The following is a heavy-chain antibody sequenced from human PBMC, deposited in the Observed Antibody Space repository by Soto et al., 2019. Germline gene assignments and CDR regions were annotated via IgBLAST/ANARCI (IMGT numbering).Heavy chain of an antibody. CDR2: ISSSSSNK. J-gene: IGHJ6*02. V-gene: IGHV3-48*02. D-gene: IGHD3-10*01. CDR1: GFTFSSYS. CDR3: ARDLSSMANDYYYYYGMDV. Sequence: GGSLRLSCAASGFTFSSYSMNWVRQAPGKGLEWVSYISSSSSNKYYADSVKGRFTISRDNAKNSLYLQMNSLRDEDTAEYYCARDLSSMANDYYYYYGMDVWGQGTTVTVSS.